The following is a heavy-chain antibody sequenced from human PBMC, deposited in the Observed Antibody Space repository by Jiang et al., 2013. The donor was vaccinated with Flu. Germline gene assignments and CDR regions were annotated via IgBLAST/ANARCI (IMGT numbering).Heavy chain of an antibody. V-gene: IGHV4-59*01. J-gene: IGHJ5*02. Sequence: TLSLTCTVSGGSITSYHWSWMRQSPGRGLEWIGNVYYSGTANYNPSLKSRVTISVDTSKNQFSLKLSSVTSADTAVYYCARDASGGYNWFDPWGQGTLVTVSS. CDR1: GGSITSYH. CDR2: VYYSGTA. D-gene: IGHD3-22*01. CDR3: ARDASGGYNWFDP.